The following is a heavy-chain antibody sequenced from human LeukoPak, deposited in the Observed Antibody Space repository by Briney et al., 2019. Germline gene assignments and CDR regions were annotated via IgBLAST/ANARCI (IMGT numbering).Heavy chain of an antibody. V-gene: IGHV3-48*01. Sequence: GGSLRLSCAASGFTFSSYSMNWVRQAPGKGLGWVSYISSSSSTIYYADSVKGRFTISRDNAKNSLYLQMNSLRAEDTAVYYCARGVSPTPGYSSGWYRVNGNWFDPWGQGTLVTVSS. CDR2: ISSSSSTI. D-gene: IGHD6-19*01. CDR3: ARGVSPTPGYSSGWYRVNGNWFDP. J-gene: IGHJ5*02. CDR1: GFTFSSYS.